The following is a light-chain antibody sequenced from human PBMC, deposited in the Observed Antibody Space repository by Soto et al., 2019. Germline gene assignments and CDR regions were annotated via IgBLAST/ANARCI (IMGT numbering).Light chain of an antibody. J-gene: IGLJ1*01. CDR1: SNDVGGYNY. CDR3: CSYTTSNTRQIV. V-gene: IGLV2-14*03. Sequence: QSVLTQPASVSGSPGQSITISCTGNSNDVGGYNYVSWYQQHPGKAPKFMIYDVSSRPSGVSNRFSGSKSGNTASLTISGLQAEDEADYYCCSYTTSNTRQIVFGTGTKVTVL. CDR2: DVS.